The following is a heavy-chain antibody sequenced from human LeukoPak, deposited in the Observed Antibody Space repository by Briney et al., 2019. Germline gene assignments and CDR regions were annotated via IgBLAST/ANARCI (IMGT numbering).Heavy chain of an antibody. J-gene: IGHJ3*02. Sequence: PSETLSLTCTVSGGSISSYYWSWIRQPAGKGLEWIGRIYTSGSTNYNPSLKSRVTMSVDTSKNQFSLKLSSVTAADTAVYYCARDHIAAAGISDAFDIWGQGTMVTVSS. CDR2: IYTSGST. CDR3: ARDHIAAAGISDAFDI. CDR1: GGSISSYY. V-gene: IGHV4-4*07. D-gene: IGHD6-13*01.